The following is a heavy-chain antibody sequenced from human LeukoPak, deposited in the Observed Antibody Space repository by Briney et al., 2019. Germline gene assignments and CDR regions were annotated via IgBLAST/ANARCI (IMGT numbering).Heavy chain of an antibody. D-gene: IGHD3-22*01. V-gene: IGHV5-51*01. Sequence: GESLKISCKGSGYSLTSYWIGWVRQMPGKGLEWMGIIYPGDSDTRYSPSFQGQVTISADKSISTAYLQWSSLKASDTAMYYCARRDYYYDSSGYEFARWGQGALVTVSS. CDR1: GYSLTSYW. J-gene: IGHJ4*02. CDR3: ARRDYYYDSSGYEFAR. CDR2: IYPGDSDT.